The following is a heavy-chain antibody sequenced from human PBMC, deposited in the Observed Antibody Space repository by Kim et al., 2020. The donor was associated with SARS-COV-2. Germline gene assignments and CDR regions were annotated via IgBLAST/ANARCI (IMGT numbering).Heavy chain of an antibody. CDR3: AKTSGYSDY. J-gene: IGHJ4*02. D-gene: IGHD3-22*01. V-gene: IGHV3-23*01. CDR2: IGGGGATA. Sequence: GGSLRLSCAASGFTFSSSAMSWVRQTPGKGLEWVSVIGGGGATAYYADSVKGRFTISRDNSKNTLYLQMSSLRAEDTAVYYCAKTSGYSDYWGQGTLVTV. CDR1: GFTFSSSA.